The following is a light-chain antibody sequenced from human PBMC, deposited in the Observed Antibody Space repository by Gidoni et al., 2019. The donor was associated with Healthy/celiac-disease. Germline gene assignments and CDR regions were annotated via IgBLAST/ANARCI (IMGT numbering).Light chain of an antibody. Sequence: EIVLTQSPGTLSLSSGERATLSCRASQSVSSSYLAWYQQKPGQAPRLLIYGASSRATGIPDRFSGSGSGTDFTRTISRLEPEDFAVYYCQQYGSSPLTFGPGTKVDIK. CDR1: QSVSSSY. J-gene: IGKJ3*01. CDR2: GAS. CDR3: QQYGSSPLT. V-gene: IGKV3-20*01.